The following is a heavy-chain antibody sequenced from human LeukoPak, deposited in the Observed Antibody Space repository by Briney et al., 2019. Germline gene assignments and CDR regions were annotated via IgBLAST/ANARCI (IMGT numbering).Heavy chain of an antibody. CDR2: THPSGNS. J-gene: IGHJ5*02. CDR1: GGPNNSYY. V-gene: IGHV4-4*09. Sequence: SETLSLTCTVSGGPNNSYYWSWLRQPPGKGLEWIGYTHPSGNSNYSPSLKSRVTISIDTSRNQFSLKLSSVTAADTAVYYCARKAPKKGWFDPWGQRTLVTVSS. CDR3: ARKAPKKGWFDP.